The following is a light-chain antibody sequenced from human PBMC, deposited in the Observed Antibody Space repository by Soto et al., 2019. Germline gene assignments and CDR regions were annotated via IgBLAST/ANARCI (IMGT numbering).Light chain of an antibody. V-gene: IGKV1-39*01. J-gene: IGKJ1*01. CDR1: QSISEY. Sequence: DIQITHSPSSRSASVVDAVTFTFLASQSISEYLNWYQQKPGKAPRLLIYAASNLDNGVPSRFSGSGSGTTFTLTIRSLQPEDFATYYCQQSYSFPRKFGQGTKVDIK. CDR2: AAS. CDR3: QQSYSFPRK.